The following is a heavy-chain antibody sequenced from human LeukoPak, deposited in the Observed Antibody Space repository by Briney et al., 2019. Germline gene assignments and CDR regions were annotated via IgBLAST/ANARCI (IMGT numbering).Heavy chain of an antibody. J-gene: IGHJ4*02. CDR2: IYYNEYT. D-gene: IGHD2-2*01. CDR1: RGSVSSSSYY. V-gene: IGHV4-39*01. Sequence: PSETLSLTCTVSRGSVSSSSYYWGWIRQPPGKGLEWIGSIYYNEYTYYNPSLKSRVTISVDTSKNQFSLKLSSVTAADTAVYYCARGRYAAAAFDYWGQGTLVTVSS. CDR3: ARGRYAAAAFDY.